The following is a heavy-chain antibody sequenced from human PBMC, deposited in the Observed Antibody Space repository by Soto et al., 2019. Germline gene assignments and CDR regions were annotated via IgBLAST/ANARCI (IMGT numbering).Heavy chain of an antibody. V-gene: IGHV3-64*01. D-gene: IGHD6-19*01. CDR2: ISSNGGST. CDR1: GFPLSSYS. CDR3: ARQWLDSYYFDY. J-gene: IGHJ4*02. Sequence: GGAPRLSFAAPGFPLSSYSMHLGPPAPGKGLEYVSAISSNGGSTYYANSVKGRFTISRDNSKNTLYLQMGSLRAEDMAVYYCARQWLDSYYFDYWGQGTLVTVSS.